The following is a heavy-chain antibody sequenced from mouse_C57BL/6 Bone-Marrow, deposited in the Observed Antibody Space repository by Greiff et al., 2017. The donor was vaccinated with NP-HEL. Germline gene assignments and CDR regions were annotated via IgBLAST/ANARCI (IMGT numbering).Heavy chain of an antibody. CDR3: AREGGYDYDGGFAY. V-gene: IGHV5-6*01. Sequence: EVKLVESGGDLVKPGGSLKLSCAASGFTFSSYGMSWVRQTPDKRLEWVATISSGGSYTYYPDSVKGRFTISRDNAKNTLYLQMSSLKSEDTAMYYCAREGGYDYDGGFAYWGQGTLVTVSA. J-gene: IGHJ3*01. CDR1: GFTFSSYG. CDR2: ISSGGSYT. D-gene: IGHD2-4*01.